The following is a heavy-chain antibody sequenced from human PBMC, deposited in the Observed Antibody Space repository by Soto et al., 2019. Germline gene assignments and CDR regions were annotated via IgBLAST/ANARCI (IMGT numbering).Heavy chain of an antibody. V-gene: IGHV4-31*03. CDR1: GGSISSGGYY. Sequence: SEILSLTCTVSGGSISSGGYYWSWIRQHPGKGLEWIGYIYYSGSTYYNPSLKSRVTISVDTSKNQFSLKLSSVTAADTAVYYCARRRLGYCSGGSCYSSSPFDPWGQGTLVTVSS. CDR2: IYYSGST. J-gene: IGHJ5*02. D-gene: IGHD2-15*01. CDR3: ARRRLGYCSGGSCYSSSPFDP.